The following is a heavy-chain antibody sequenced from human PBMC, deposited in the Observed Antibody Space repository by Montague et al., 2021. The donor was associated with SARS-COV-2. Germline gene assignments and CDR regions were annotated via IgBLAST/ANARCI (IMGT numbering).Heavy chain of an antibody. D-gene: IGHD4-23*01. CDR1: GGSISSSSYH. Sequence: SETLSLTCIVSGGSISSSSYHWGWIRQPPGKGLEWIGTIYYSGSTYYNPSLKSRVTISVDTSKNQFSLKLSSVTAADTAVYYCARLRYYGGKSGFQGVVDYWGQGALVTVSS. CDR2: IYYSGST. V-gene: IGHV4-39*01. J-gene: IGHJ4*02. CDR3: ARLRYYGGKSGFQGVVDY.